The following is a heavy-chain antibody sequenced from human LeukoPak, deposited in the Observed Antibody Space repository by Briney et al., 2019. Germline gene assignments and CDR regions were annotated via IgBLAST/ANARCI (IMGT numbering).Heavy chain of an antibody. CDR3: ASDPVDDY. V-gene: IGHV3-30*03. CDR2: ISYDGSNK. D-gene: IGHD2-15*01. Sequence: GRSLRLSCAASGFTFSSYGMHWVRQAPGKGLEWVAVISYDGSNKYYADSVKGRFTISRDNSKNSLYLQMNSLRAEDTAVYYCASDPVDDYWGQGTLVTVSS. J-gene: IGHJ4*02. CDR1: GFTFSSYG.